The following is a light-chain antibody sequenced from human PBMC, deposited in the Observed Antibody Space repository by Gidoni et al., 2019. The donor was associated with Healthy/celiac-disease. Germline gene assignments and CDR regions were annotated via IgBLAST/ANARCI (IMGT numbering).Light chain of an antibody. CDR2: RNN. J-gene: IGLJ2*01. Sequence: QSLLTQPPSASGTPGQRVTTFCSGISSNIGSNYLAWYKQLPGTAPKLLIYRNNTPPSGVPARFFGSKSGTSASLAISGLRSEDEADYYCAAWDDSLSGVVFGGGTKLTVL. V-gene: IGLV1-47*01. CDR1: SSNIGSNY. CDR3: AAWDDSLSGVV.